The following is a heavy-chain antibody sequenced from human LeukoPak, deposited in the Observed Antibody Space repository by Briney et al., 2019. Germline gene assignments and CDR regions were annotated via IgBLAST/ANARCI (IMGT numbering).Heavy chain of an antibody. J-gene: IGHJ5*01. D-gene: IGHD6-19*01. CDR1: GFTVSHTY. CDR2: IYSGGST. V-gene: IGHV3-53*01. CDR3: SRDGNSSGWFGWFDS. Sequence: GGSLRLSCAASGFTVSHTYVSWVRQAPGKGLEWVSVIYSGGSTYYGDSLKGRFTMSRDNSKNTLYLQMNSLRAEDTAVYYCSRDGNSSGWFGWFDSWGQGTLVTVSS.